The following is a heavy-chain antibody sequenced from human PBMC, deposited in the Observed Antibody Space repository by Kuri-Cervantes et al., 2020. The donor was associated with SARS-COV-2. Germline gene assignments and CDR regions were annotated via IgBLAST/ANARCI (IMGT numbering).Heavy chain of an antibody. CDR1: GFTFSSYG. D-gene: IGHD2-2*01. V-gene: IGHV3-33*01. CDR3: AREADCSSTSCYEY. CDR2: IWYDGSNK. Sequence: GGSLRLSCAASGFTFSSYGMHWVRQAPGKGLEWVAVIWYDGSNKYYADSVKGRFTISRDNSKNTLYLQMNSLRAEDTAVYYCAREADCSSTSCYEYWGQGTLVTVSS. J-gene: IGHJ4*02.